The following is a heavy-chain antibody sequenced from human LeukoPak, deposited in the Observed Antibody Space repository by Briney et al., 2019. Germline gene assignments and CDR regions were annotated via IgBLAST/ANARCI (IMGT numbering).Heavy chain of an antibody. CDR1: GFTFSSYS. D-gene: IGHD6-13*01. Sequence: GGSLRLSYAASGFTFSSYSMNWVRQAPGKGLEWVSPISSSSSYIYYADSVKGRFTISRDNAKNSLYLQMNSLRAEDTAVYYCARDDGSSWPYYYYYMDVWGKGTTVTVSS. CDR3: ARDDGSSWPYYYYYMDV. V-gene: IGHV3-21*01. CDR2: ISSSSSYI. J-gene: IGHJ6*03.